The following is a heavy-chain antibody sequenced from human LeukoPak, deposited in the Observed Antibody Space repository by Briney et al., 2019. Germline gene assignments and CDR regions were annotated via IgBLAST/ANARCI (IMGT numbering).Heavy chain of an antibody. J-gene: IGHJ4*02. D-gene: IGHD4/OR15-4a*01. CDR3: TRDGAGRSLPLDC. CDR2: IRSKTYGGTT. CDR1: GFTFSSYS. Sequence: PGGSLRLSCAASGFTFSSYSMNWVRQAPGKGLEWVGFIRSKTYGGTTDYAASVKGRFTISRDDPKNIAYLQMNSLKVEDTAVYYCTRDGAGRSLPLDCWGQGTLVTVSS. V-gene: IGHV3-49*04.